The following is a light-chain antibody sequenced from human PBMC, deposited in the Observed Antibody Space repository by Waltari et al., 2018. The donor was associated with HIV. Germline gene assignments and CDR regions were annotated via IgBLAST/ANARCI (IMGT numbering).Light chain of an antibody. CDR1: SSNIENDN. CDR2: KNF. V-gene: IGLV1-47*01. Sequence: QSFLTQPPSASGTPGQTVTISCSGSSSNIENDNVYWYQQLPGMTPKLLIYKNFLRPSGVPDRFAASKSGTSASLTISGLRSADEADYYCVGWDSSLSAYVFGAGTKVAV. J-gene: IGLJ1*01. CDR3: VGWDSSLSAYV.